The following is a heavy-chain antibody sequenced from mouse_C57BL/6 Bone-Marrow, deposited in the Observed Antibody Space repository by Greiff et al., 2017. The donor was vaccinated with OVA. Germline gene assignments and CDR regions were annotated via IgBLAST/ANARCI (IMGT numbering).Heavy chain of an antibody. D-gene: IGHD2-3*01. CDR1: GFTFSSYA. Sequence: EVMLVESGAGLVKPGGSLKLSCAASGFTFSSYAMSWVRQTPEKRLEWVAYISSGGDYIYYADTVKGRFTISRDNARNTLYLQMSSLKSEDTAMYYCTREDGYCSAWFDYWGQGTLVTVSA. J-gene: IGHJ3*01. CDR2: ISSGGDYI. CDR3: TREDGYCSAWFDY. V-gene: IGHV5-9-1*02.